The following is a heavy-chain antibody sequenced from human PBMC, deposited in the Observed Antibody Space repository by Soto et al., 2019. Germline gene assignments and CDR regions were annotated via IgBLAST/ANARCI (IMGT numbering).Heavy chain of an antibody. V-gene: IGHV4-30-4*01. CDR3: ARVGGYRRIPNFDY. CDR2: IYYSGST. D-gene: IGHD5-18*01. Sequence: ASETLSLTCTVSGGSISSGDYYWSWIRQPPGKGLEWIGYIYYSGSTYYNPSLKSRVTISVDTSKNQFSLKLSSVTAADTAVYYCARVGGYRRIPNFDYWGQGTLVTVSS. J-gene: IGHJ4*02. CDR1: GGSISSGDYY.